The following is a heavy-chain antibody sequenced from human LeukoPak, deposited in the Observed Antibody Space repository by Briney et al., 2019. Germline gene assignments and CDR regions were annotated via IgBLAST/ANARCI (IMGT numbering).Heavy chain of an antibody. J-gene: IGHJ5*02. Sequence: ASVKVSCKASGYGFSDVYFNWVRQAPGQGLERMGWINPHSGATNFAQRFQGRVSMDASFDTAYIELRRLTSDDTAVYYCATSSSVTHTRDPWGQGTLVTVSS. V-gene: IGHV1-2*02. CDR1: GYGFSDVY. CDR2: INPHSGAT. CDR3: ATSSSVTHTRDP. D-gene: IGHD5/OR15-5a*01.